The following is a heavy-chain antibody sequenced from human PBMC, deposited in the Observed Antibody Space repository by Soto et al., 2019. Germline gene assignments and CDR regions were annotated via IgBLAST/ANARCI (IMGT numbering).Heavy chain of an antibody. Sequence: EAQLVESGGGVAQPGRSLRLSCEGSGYSFDDYAMHWVRQAPGKGLEWVSGISWNSNRVAYADSVKGRFSISSDNVLNALYVEVNRLRPEDTASSYCAKEFNRLLWFGDFFYMDVWGKGATVTVS. V-gene: IGHV3-9*01. J-gene: IGHJ6*03. CDR1: GYSFDDYA. CDR3: AKEFNRLLWFGDFFYMDV. D-gene: IGHD3-10*01. CDR2: ISWNSNRV.